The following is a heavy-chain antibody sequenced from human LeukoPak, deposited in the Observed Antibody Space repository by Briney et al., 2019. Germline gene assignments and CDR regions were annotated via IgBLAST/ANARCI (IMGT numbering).Heavy chain of an antibody. D-gene: IGHD5-18*01. Sequence: GESLKISCKGSGYTFSTYWIGWVRQMPGKGLEWMGIIYPDDSDTRYSPSFQGQVTISADKSISTAYLQWDSLKASDTAMYYCALRRGYSYGYGRDYWGQGTLVTVSS. J-gene: IGHJ4*02. CDR3: ALRRGYSYGYGRDY. CDR1: GYTFSTYW. CDR2: IYPDDSDT. V-gene: IGHV5-51*01.